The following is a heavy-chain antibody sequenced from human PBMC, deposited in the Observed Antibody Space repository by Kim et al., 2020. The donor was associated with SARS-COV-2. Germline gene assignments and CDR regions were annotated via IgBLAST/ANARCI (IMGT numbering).Heavy chain of an antibody. Sequence: SETLSLTCTVSGGSISGSTSYWGWIRPPPGKGLEWIGSIFYSGSTNYNPSSRSRVTTSLHTSTTQSSLKLNSVTAAETAVYYCARHVIADHFDYWGHGTL. CDR1: GGSISGSTSY. CDR2: IFYSGST. CDR3: ARHVIADHFDY. V-gene: IGHV4-39*01. J-gene: IGHJ4*01. D-gene: IGHD6-13*01.